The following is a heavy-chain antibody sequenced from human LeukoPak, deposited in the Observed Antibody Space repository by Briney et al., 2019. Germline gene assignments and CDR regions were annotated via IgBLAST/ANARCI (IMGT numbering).Heavy chain of an antibody. CDR2: IYPSDSDT. Sequence: GESLKISCKDSGYSFTSHWIGWVRQMPGKGLEWMGIIYPSDSDTRYSPSFQGQVTISVDKSISTAYLQWNSLKAADTAIYYCARGGSYLYYWGQGTLVTVSS. CDR3: ARGGSYLYY. J-gene: IGHJ4*02. D-gene: IGHD3-16*01. CDR1: GYSFTSHW. V-gene: IGHV5-51*01.